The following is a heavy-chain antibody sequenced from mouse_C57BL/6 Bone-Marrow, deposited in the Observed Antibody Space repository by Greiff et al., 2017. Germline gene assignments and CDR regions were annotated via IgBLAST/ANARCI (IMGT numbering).Heavy chain of an antibody. Sequence: QVHVKQPGAELVKPGASVKMSCKASGYTFTSYWITWVKQRPGQGLEWIGDIYPGSGSTNYNEKFKSKATLTVDTSSSTAYMQLSSLTSEDSAVYYCARSAYYSNYWYFDVWGRGTTVTVSS. CDR2: IYPGSGST. V-gene: IGHV1-55*01. D-gene: IGHD2-5*01. CDR3: ARSAYYSNYWYFDV. J-gene: IGHJ1*03. CDR1: GYTFTSYW.